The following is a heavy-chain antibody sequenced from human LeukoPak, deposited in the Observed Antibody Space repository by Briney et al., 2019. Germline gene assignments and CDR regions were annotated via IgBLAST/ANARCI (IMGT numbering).Heavy chain of an antibody. Sequence: GESLRLSCAASGFTFSSYAISWVRQAPGKGLEWVSAISGSGGSTYYADSVKGRFTISRDNSKNTLYLQMNSLRAEDTAVYYCAKFTETAMATFDYWGQGTLVTVSS. CDR1: GFTFSSYA. J-gene: IGHJ4*02. V-gene: IGHV3-23*01. D-gene: IGHD5-18*01. CDR3: AKFTETAMATFDY. CDR2: ISGSGGST.